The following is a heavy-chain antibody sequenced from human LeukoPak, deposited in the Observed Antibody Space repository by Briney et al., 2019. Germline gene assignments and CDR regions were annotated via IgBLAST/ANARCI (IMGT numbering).Heavy chain of an antibody. CDR2: ISYDGSNK. CDR1: GFTFSSYA. Sequence: PGGSLRLSCAASGFTFSSYAMHWVRQAPGKGLEWVAVISYDGSNKYYADSVKGRFTISRDNSKNTLYLQMNSLRAEDTAVYYCAKDTYGLARVTMVGGDYWGQGTLVTVSS. CDR3: AKDTYGLARVTMVGGDY. J-gene: IGHJ4*02. D-gene: IGHD3-10*02. V-gene: IGHV3-30*04.